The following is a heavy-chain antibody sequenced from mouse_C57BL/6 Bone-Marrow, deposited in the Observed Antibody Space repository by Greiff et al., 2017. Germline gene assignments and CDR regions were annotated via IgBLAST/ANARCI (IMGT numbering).Heavy chain of an antibody. CDR2: IYPRSGNT. D-gene: IGHD1-1*01. V-gene: IGHV1-81*01. CDR3: AREAYYYGSSSFAY. Sequence: QVQLKESGAELARPGASVKLSCKASGYTFTSSGISWVKQRTGQGLEWIGEIYPRSGNTYYNEKYKGKATLTADKSSSTAYMGLRSLTSADSAVEFCAREAYYYGSSSFAYWGQGTLVTVSA. J-gene: IGHJ3*01. CDR1: GYTFTSSG.